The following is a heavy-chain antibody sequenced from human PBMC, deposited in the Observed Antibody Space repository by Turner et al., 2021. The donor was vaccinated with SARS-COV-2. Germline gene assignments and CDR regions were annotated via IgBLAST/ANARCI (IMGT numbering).Heavy chain of an antibody. Sequence: QVQLVQSGAEVKKPGASVKVSCKVSGYTLIELSMHWVRQAPGKGLEWMGGFDPEDGETIYAQTFPSRVTMTEDTSTDTAYMELSSLRSEDTAVYYCATGTPLGYQNWFDPWGQGTLVTVSS. CDR1: GYTLIELS. J-gene: IGHJ5*02. CDR3: ATGTPLGYQNWFDP. D-gene: IGHD2-2*01. V-gene: IGHV1-24*01. CDR2: FDPEDGET.